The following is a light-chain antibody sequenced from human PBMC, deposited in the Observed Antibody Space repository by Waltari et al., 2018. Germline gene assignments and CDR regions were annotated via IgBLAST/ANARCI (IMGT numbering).Light chain of an antibody. CDR2: DAS. J-gene: IGKJ4*01. CDR3: QQRANWPPLT. CDR1: QSITNY. Sequence: ESVLTQSPVTLSLSPGERATLSCRASQSITNYLAWYQQKPGQAPRLLIYDASKRAPGIPARFSGSGAGTDFTLTISSLEPEDFAVYYCQQRANWPPLTFGGGTKVEIK. V-gene: IGKV3-11*01.